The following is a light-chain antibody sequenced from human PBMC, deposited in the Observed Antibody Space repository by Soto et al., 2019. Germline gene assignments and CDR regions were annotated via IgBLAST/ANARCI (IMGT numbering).Light chain of an antibody. V-gene: IGKV3-20*01. Sequence: EILLTQSPGTLSLSPGERATLSCRASQSVSSHFLAWYQQKPGQAPRLLIYGASSRATGIPDRFSGSGSGTDFTLSISRLEPEDFAVYYCQQYGSSPPWTFGQGTKVEIK. CDR2: GAS. CDR1: QSVSSHF. CDR3: QQYGSSPPWT. J-gene: IGKJ1*01.